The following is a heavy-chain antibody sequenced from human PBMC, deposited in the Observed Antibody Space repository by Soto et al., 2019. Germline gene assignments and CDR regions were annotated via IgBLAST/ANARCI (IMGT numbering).Heavy chain of an antibody. Sequence: QVQLVESGGGVVQPGRSLRLSCAASGFTFSSYDMHWVRQAPGKGLEWVAVISYDGSNKFYADSVKGRFTISRDNSKNTLYLKMNSLRPEDTAVYHCASLGGSNYAFLRRNAAYYHEMDVWGQGTTVTVSS. CDR2: ISYDGSNK. CDR1: GFTFSSYD. V-gene: IGHV3-30*03. D-gene: IGHD1-26*01. CDR3: ASLGGSNYAFLRRNAAYYHEMDV. J-gene: IGHJ6*02.